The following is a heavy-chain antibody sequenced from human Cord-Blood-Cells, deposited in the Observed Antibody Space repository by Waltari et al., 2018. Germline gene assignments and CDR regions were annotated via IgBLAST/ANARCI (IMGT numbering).Heavy chain of an antibody. CDR2: SYYSGST. CDR1: GGSISSYY. V-gene: IGHV4-59*01. CDR3: ARGLQRRFWYFDL. Sequence: QVQLQESGPGLVKPSETLSLTCTVSGGSISSYYWSWIRQPPGKGLEWIGYSYYSGSTNDNPSLKSRVTISVDTSKNQVSLKLSSVTAADTAVYYCARGLQRRFWYFDLWGRGTLVTVSS. J-gene: IGHJ2*01.